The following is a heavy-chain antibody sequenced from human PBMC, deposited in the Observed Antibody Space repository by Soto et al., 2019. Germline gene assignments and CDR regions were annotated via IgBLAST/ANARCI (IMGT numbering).Heavy chain of an antibody. CDR3: ARGRLQEMATIFFPDY. CDR1: GGSVSSGSYY. D-gene: IGHD5-12*01. CDR2: IYYSGGT. V-gene: IGHV4-61*01. J-gene: IGHJ4*02. Sequence: SETLSLTCTVSGGSVSSGSYYWSWIRQPPGKGLEWIGYIYYSGGTNYNPSLKSRVTISVDTSKNQFSLKLSSVTAADTAVYYCARGRLQEMATIFFPDYWGQGTLVTVSS.